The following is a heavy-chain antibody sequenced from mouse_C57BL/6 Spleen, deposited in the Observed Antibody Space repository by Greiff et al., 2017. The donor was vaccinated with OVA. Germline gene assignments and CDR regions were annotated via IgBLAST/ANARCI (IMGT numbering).Heavy chain of an antibody. D-gene: IGHD1-1*01. CDR1: GYTFTSYW. Sequence: QVQLKQPGAELVKPGASVKMSCKASGYTFTSYWITWVKQRPGQGLEWIGDIYPGSGSTNYNEKFKSKATLTVDTSSSTAYMQLSSLTSEDSAVYYCARADYYYGSSYPYAMDYWGQGTSVTVSS. CDR3: ARADYYYGSSYPYAMDY. J-gene: IGHJ4*01. V-gene: IGHV1-55*01. CDR2: IYPGSGST.